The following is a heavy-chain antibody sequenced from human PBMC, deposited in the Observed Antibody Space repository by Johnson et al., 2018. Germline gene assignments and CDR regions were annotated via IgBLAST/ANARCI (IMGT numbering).Heavy chain of an antibody. V-gene: IGHV4-4*02. CDR3: GRRPHNYFDY. CDR1: DASMRDTYW. CDR2: AYYSGSA. Sequence: QVQLQESGPGLVRPSGTLSLTCVVSDASMRDTYWWNWVRQAPGEGLEWIGQAYYSGSANYNPSPKSRVSILVDKPKNQCTLKLNSVTAADTAVYYCGRRPHNYFDYWGQGLLVTVSS. J-gene: IGHJ4*02.